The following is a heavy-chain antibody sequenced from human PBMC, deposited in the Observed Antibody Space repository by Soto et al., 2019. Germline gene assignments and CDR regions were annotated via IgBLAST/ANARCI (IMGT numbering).Heavy chain of an antibody. Sequence: PSETLSLTCTVSGGSISSYYWSWIRQPPGKGLEWIGYIYYSGSTNYNPSLKSRVTISVDTSKNQFSLKLSSVTAADTAVYYCARAVLRGGVDCTNGVCYDSSYYYGMDVWGQGTTVTVSS. CDR2: IYYSGST. D-gene: IGHD2-8*01. CDR1: GGSISSYY. V-gene: IGHV4-59*01. CDR3: ARAVLRGGVDCTNGVCYDSSYYYGMDV. J-gene: IGHJ6*02.